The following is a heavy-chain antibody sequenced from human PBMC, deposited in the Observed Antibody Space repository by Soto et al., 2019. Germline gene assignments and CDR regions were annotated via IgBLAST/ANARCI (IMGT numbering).Heavy chain of an antibody. Sequence: QVQLVQSGAEVKKPGSSVKVSCKVSGGTFSSHSINWVRQAPGQGPEWMGGIIPIFGTENYAQKFQGRVTITADESTSTAYMEVSSLTSEDTALYYCSTSVYCSTTRCYYDYGLDVWGQGATVIVSS. V-gene: IGHV1-69*01. D-gene: IGHD2-2*01. CDR3: STSVYCSTTRCYYDYGLDV. CDR2: IIPIFGTE. CDR1: GGTFSSHS. J-gene: IGHJ6*02.